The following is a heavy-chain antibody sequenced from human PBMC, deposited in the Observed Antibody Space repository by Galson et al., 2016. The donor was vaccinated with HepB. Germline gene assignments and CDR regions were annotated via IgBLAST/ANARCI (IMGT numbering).Heavy chain of an antibody. V-gene: IGHV3-30*18. CDR2: ISYDGKSE. CDR3: AKGRWDFDS. Sequence: SLRLSCAASGFTFSTYGMHWVRQAPGKGLEWVALISYDGKSEPYADSVKGRVTISRDNSKNTLYLQMHSLRGEDTAVYYCAKGRWDFDSWGQGTLSPSPQ. CDR1: GFTFSTYG. D-gene: IGHD5-24*01. J-gene: IGHJ4*02.